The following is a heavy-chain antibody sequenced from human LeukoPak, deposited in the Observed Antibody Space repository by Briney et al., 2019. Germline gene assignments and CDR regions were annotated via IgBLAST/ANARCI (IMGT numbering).Heavy chain of an antibody. CDR2: IIPIFGTA. Sequence: SVKVSCKASGGTFSSYAISWVRQAPGQGLEWMGRIIPIFGTANYAQKFQGRVTITTDESTSTAYMELSSLRSEDTAVYYCAREIAAPSPAANYMDVWGKGTTVTVSS. V-gene: IGHV1-69*05. J-gene: IGHJ6*03. CDR1: GGTFSSYA. D-gene: IGHD6-13*01. CDR3: AREIAAPSPAANYMDV.